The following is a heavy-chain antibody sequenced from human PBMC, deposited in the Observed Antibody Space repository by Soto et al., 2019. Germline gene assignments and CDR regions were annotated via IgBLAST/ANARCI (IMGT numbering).Heavy chain of an antibody. CDR3: ARHHGPTTSENWFDP. CDR2: ISTYSGDT. V-gene: IGHV1-18*01. CDR1: GYTFFTYD. D-gene: IGHD5-12*01. J-gene: IGHJ5*02. Sequence: QVHLVQSGVEVKTPGASVKVSCQASGYTFFTYDISWVRQAPGQGLEWMGWISTYSGDTKYAQKFQGSVTMTTDTSTTTAYLELRSLRSAATAVYYCARHHGPTTSENWFDPWGQGTLVTVSS.